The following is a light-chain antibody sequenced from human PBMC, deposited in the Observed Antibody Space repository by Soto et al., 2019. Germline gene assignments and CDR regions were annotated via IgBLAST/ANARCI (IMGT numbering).Light chain of an antibody. CDR3: QQYNNWPLLT. V-gene: IGKV3D-15*01. CDR1: QSVRSN. CDR2: GAS. J-gene: IGKJ4*01. Sequence: EIVMTQSPATLSVSPGERATLSCRASQSVRSNLAWYQQKPGQAPRLLIYGASIRATGIPARFSGSGSGTEFTLTISSLQSEDFAVYYCQQYNNWPLLTFGGGTKVEIK.